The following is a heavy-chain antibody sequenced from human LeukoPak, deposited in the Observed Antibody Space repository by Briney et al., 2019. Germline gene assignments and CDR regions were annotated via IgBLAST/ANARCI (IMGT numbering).Heavy chain of an antibody. V-gene: IGHV3-33*06. D-gene: IGHD3-22*01. Sequence: GGSLRLSCAASGFTFSSYGMHWVRQAPGKGLEWVAVIWYDGSNKYYADSVKGRFTISRDNSKNTLYLQMTSLRAEDTAVYYCAKGRYYYDSSGYHDYWGQGTLVTVSS. J-gene: IGHJ4*02. CDR3: AKGRYYYDSSGYHDY. CDR2: IWYDGSNK. CDR1: GFTFSSYG.